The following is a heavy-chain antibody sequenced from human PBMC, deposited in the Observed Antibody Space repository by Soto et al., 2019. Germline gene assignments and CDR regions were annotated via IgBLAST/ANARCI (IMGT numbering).Heavy chain of an antibody. CDR2: ILVGGST. CDR3: AKATATSGGAFEI. V-gene: IGHV3-23*01. J-gene: IGHJ3*02. Sequence: PGGSLRLSCAVSGFICSSYDMSWVRQAPGKGLEWVSTILVGGSTHYEDAVKGRFTISRDTSKNTVYLQMNSLTAGDTAVYSWAKATATSGGAFEIYGQGTMVTVSS. CDR1: GFICSSYD. D-gene: IGHD1-1*01.